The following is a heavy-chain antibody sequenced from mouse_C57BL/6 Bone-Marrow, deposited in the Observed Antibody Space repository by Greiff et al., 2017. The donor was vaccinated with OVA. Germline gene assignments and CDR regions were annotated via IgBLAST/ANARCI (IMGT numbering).Heavy chain of an antibody. CDR3: ARLGYYGSSYDWYFDV. D-gene: IGHD1-1*01. J-gene: IGHJ1*03. CDR1: GYSFTGYF. CDR2: INPYNGDT. Sequence: VQLKESGPELVKPGDSVKISCKASGYSFTGYFMNWVMQSHGKSLEWIGRINPYNGDTFYNQKFKGKATLTVDKSSSTAHMELRSLTSEDSAVYYCARLGYYGSSYDWYFDVWGTGTTVTVSS. V-gene: IGHV1-20*01.